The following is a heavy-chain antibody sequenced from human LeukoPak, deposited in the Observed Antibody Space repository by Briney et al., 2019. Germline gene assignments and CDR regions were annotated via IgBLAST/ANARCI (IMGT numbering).Heavy chain of an antibody. V-gene: IGHV4-59*08. Sequence: SETLSLTCTVSGGSINDRYWSWIRQPPGKGLEWIGYIYDSGSTNYNPSLKSRVTISVDTSKNQFSLKLSSVTAADTAVYYCARRSSSRGAYFDYWGQGTLVTVSS. CDR1: GGSINDRY. CDR3: ARRSSSRGAYFDY. J-gene: IGHJ4*02. CDR2: IYDSGST. D-gene: IGHD6-13*01.